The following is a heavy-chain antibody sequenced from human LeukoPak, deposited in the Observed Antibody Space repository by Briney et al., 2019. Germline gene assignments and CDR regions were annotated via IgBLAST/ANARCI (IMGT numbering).Heavy chain of an antibody. V-gene: IGHV3-30-3*01. CDR3: AREASGDYEFDY. D-gene: IGHD4-17*01. J-gene: IGHJ4*02. CDR1: GLIFSSYA. CDR2: ISNDGNNK. Sequence: PGGSLRLSCTASGLIFSSYAMDWVRQAPGKGLEWVAVISNDGNNKYYADTVQGRFTISRDNSKSTLSLQMNSLRAEDTAVYYCAREASGDYEFDYWGQGTLVTVSS.